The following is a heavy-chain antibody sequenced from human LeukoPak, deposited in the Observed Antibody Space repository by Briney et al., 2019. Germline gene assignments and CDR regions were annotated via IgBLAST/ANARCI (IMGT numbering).Heavy chain of an antibody. CDR2: INPSGGST. J-gene: IGHJ6*02. CDR1: GYTFSRYY. V-gene: IGHV1-46*01. Sequence: ASVKVSCKASGYTFSRYYMHWVRQAPGQGLEWMGIINPSGGSTSYALKFQGRVTMTRDTSTRIVYMELSSLRSEDTAVYYCARWGASGLALIYYYGMDVWGQGTTVTVSS. D-gene: IGHD3/OR15-3a*01. CDR3: ARWGASGLALIYYYGMDV.